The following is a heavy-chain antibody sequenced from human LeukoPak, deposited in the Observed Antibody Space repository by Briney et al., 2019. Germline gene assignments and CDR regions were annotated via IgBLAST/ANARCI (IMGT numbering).Heavy chain of an antibody. CDR1: GYTFTSYG. CDR2: ISAYNGNT. D-gene: IGHD3-10*01. V-gene: IGHV1-18*01. CDR3: ASARYYYGSGSSPGGYYYGMDV. Sequence: ASVKVSCKASGYTFTSYGISWVRQAPGQGLEWMGWISAYNGNTNYAQKLQGRVTMTRNTSISTAYMELSSLRSEDTAVYYCASARYYYGSGSSPGGYYYGMDVWGQGTTVTVSS. J-gene: IGHJ6*02.